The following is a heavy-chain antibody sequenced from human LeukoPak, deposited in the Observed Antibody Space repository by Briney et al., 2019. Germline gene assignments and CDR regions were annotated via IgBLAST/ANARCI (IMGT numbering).Heavy chain of an antibody. D-gene: IGHD2-15*01. Sequence: GRSLRLSCAASGYTFSSDWMHWVRHAPGKGLVWVSRINSDGSTTKYADPVRGRFTISRDKAKNTLYLQMNSLGAEDTGVYYCARDRYYSFDYWGQGTLVTVSS. V-gene: IGHV3-74*03. CDR3: ARDRYYSFDY. CDR2: INSDGSTT. CDR1: GYTFSSDW. J-gene: IGHJ4*02.